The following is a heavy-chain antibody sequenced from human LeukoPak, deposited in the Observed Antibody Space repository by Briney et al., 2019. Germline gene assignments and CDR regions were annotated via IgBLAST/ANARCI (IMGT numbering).Heavy chain of an antibody. Sequence: GGSLRLSCAASGFTFSSYSMNWVRQAPGKGLEWVSYISSSSSTIYYADSVKGRFTISRDNAKNSLYLQMNSLRAEDTAVYYCARDRLYYYDSSGKFDYWGQGTLVTASS. CDR2: ISSSSSTI. CDR3: ARDRLYYYDSSGKFDY. D-gene: IGHD3-22*01. V-gene: IGHV3-48*01. CDR1: GFTFSSYS. J-gene: IGHJ4*02.